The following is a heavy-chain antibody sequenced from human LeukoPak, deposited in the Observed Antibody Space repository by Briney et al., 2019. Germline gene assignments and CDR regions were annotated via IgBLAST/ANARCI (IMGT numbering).Heavy chain of an antibody. CDR3: AKPSRAGTIDY. D-gene: IGHD6-19*01. Sequence: GGSFRLSCAASGFTFSSYAMSWVRQAPGKGLEWVSAISGSGGSTYYAYSVKGRFTISRDNSKNTLYLQMNSLRAEDTAVYYCAKPSRAGTIDYWGQGTLVTVSS. CDR1: GFTFSSYA. CDR2: ISGSGGST. J-gene: IGHJ4*02. V-gene: IGHV3-23*01.